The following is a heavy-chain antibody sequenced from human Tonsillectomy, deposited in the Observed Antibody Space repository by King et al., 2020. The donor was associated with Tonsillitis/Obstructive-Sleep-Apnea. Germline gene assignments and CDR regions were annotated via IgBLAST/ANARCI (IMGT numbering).Heavy chain of an antibody. V-gene: IGHV5-51*01. Sequence: VQLVESGAEVKKPGESLKISCKGSGYSFTNYWIGWVRQMPGKGLEWMWVIYPGDSDTRYSPSFQGQVTISADKSNRTAYLQWSSLKASDTAMNDCARHLETGTGIVDAFDIWGQGTMATVSS. J-gene: IGHJ3*02. CDR3: ARHLETGTGIVDAFDI. CDR1: GYSFTNYW. CDR2: IYPGDSDT. D-gene: IGHD1-1*01.